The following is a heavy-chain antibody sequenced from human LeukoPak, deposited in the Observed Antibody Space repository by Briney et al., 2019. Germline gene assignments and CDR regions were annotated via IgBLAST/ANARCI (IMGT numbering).Heavy chain of an antibody. Sequence: GGSLRLSCAASGFTFDDYTMHWVHQAPGKGLQWVSFISRDGGRTYYADSVKGRFTISRDNTKNSLFLQMNGLRPDDSALYYCAKGDGYNGCFDCWGQGTLVTVSA. CDR2: ISRDGGRT. V-gene: IGHV3-43*01. CDR3: AKGDGYNGCFDC. J-gene: IGHJ4*02. CDR1: GFTFDDYT. D-gene: IGHD5-24*01.